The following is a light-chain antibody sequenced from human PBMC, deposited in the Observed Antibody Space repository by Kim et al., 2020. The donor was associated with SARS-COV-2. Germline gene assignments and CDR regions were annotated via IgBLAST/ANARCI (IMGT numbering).Light chain of an antibody. Sequence: DIQMTQSPCSLSASVGDRVTITCRASQSISSYLNWYQQKPGKAPKLLIYAASSLQSGVPSRFSGSGSGTDFTLTISSLQPEDFATYYCQQSYSTPLFTFGPGTKVDIK. CDR3: QQSYSTPLFT. V-gene: IGKV1-39*01. J-gene: IGKJ3*01. CDR2: AAS. CDR1: QSISSY.